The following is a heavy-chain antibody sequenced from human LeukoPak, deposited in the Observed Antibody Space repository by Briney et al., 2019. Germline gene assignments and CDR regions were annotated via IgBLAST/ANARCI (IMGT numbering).Heavy chain of an antibody. V-gene: IGHV3-23*01. D-gene: IGHD7-27*01. CDR3: AKSGWNWGFDWFDP. CDR2: ISGSGGST. Sequence: GRSLRLSCGASGFTFSSYALHWVRQAPGKGLEWVSAISGSGGSTYYADSVKGRFTISRDNSKNTLYLQMNSLRAEDTAVYYCAKSGWNWGFDWFDPWGQGTLVTVSS. J-gene: IGHJ5*02. CDR1: GFTFSSYA.